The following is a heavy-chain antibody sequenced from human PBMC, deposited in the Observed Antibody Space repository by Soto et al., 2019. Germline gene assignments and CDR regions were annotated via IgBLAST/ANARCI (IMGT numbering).Heavy chain of an antibody. CDR1: GGTFSSYA. CDR2: IIPIFGTA. D-gene: IGHD4-17*01. V-gene: IGHV1-69*05. J-gene: IGHJ4*01. CDR3: AKGGTTVVTDFDY. Sequence: GPSVKVSGKASGGTFSSYAISWVRQAPGQGLEWMGGIIPIFGTANYAKKFQGRFTISRDKSKNTLFLQMNSLRVEDTALYYCAKGGTTVVTDFDYWGHGALVTVSS.